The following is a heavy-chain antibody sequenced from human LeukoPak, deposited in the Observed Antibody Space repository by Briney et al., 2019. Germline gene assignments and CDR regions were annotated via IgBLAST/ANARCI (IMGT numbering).Heavy chain of an antibody. J-gene: IGHJ4*02. Sequence: SVKVSCKASGGTFSSYAISWVRQAPGQGLEWMGGIIPIFGTANYAQKFQGRVTITADESTSTAYMELSSLRPEDTAVYYCAGALDSGYSSSWYVFDYWGQGTLVTVSS. V-gene: IGHV1-69*13. CDR1: GGTFSSYA. CDR2: IIPIFGTA. D-gene: IGHD6-13*01. CDR3: AGALDSGYSSSWYVFDY.